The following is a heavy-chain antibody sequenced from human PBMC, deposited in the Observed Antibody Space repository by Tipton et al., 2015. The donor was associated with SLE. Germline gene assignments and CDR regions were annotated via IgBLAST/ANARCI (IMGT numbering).Heavy chain of an antibody. J-gene: IGHJ5*02. CDR3: VRLSSSGWRPYNWFDP. CDR2: IFTSGNT. Sequence: TLSLTCTVSGGSLSGDTYYWSWIRQPAGEGLEWIGRIFTSGNTNYNPSLKSRVTISVDTSKNQFSLELSSVTAADTAVYYCVRLSSSGWRPYNWFDPWGQGTLVTVSS. CDR1: GGSLSGDTYY. V-gene: IGHV4-61*02. D-gene: IGHD6-19*01.